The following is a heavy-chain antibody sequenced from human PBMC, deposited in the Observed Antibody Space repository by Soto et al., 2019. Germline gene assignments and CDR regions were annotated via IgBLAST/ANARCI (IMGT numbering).Heavy chain of an antibody. V-gene: IGHV3-11*01. CDR2: IAGTSHNK. CDR1: GFALSDYY. J-gene: IGHJ5*02. Sequence: QVQLVESGGALVKPGGSLSLSCAASGFALSDYYMHWFRQAPGKGLEWISSIAGTSHNKFYSESVSGRFTISRDNTNHSPFLQTKSRTAKNSALNYGVRDYNQYVTAAVAPWGQGTQLTVSS. D-gene: IGHD2-21*02. CDR3: VRDYNQYVTAAVAP.